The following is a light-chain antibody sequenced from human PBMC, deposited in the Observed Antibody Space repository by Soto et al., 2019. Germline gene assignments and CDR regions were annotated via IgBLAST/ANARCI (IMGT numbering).Light chain of an antibody. CDR3: KQYRT. V-gene: IGKV1-5*01. J-gene: IGKJ1*01. CDR1: QSISSW. Sequence: DIQMTQSPSTLSASVGDRVTITCRASQSISSWLAWYQQKPGKAPKLLIYDASSLESGVPSRFSGSGSGTEFTLTISSLQPDYFATYYCKQYRTFGQGTKVEIK. CDR2: DAS.